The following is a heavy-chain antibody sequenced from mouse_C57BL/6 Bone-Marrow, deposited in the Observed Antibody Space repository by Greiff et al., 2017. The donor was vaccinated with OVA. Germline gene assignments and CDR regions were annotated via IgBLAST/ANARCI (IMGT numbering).Heavy chain of an antibody. CDR1: GFTFSDFY. CDR3: ARHLWYFDV. V-gene: IGHV7-1*01. CDR2: SRNKANDYTT. J-gene: IGHJ1*03. Sequence: EVQVVESGGGLVQSGRSLRLSCATSGFTFSDFYMEWVRQAPGKGLEWIAASRNKANDYTTEYSASVKGRFIVSRDTSQSILYLQMNALRAEDTAIYYCARHLWYFDVWGTGTTVTVSS.